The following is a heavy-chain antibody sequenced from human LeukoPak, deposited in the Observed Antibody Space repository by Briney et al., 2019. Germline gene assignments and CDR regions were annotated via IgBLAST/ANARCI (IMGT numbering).Heavy chain of an antibody. D-gene: IGHD3-22*01. J-gene: IGHJ4*02. CDR3: ARGTRPYYYDSSGYMDY. CDR2: IIPIFGTA. V-gene: IGHV1-69*01. CDR1: GGTFSSYA. Sequence: GSSVKVSCKASGGTFSSYAISWVRQAPGRGLEWMGGIIPIFGTANYAQKFQGRVTITADESTSTAYMELSSLRSEDTAVYYCARGTRPYYYDSSGYMDYWGQGTLVTVSS.